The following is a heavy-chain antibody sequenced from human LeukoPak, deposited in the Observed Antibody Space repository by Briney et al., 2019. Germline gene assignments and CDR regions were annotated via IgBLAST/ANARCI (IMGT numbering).Heavy chain of an antibody. J-gene: IGHJ4*02. CDR1: GFTFSNYP. V-gene: IGHV3-23*01. Sequence: GGSLRLSCVASGFTFSNYPMTWVRQAPGKGLEWVSVISDAGGSTYYADSVKGRFTISRDNSENTLYLQMNSLRADDTAVYYCATTVLIGYYFDYWGQGTLVTVSS. D-gene: IGHD2-21*01. CDR2: ISDAGGST. CDR3: ATTVLIGYYFDY.